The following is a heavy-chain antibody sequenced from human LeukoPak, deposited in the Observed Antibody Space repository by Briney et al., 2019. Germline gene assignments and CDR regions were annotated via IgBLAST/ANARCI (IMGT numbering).Heavy chain of an antibody. Sequence: GGSLRFSCAASGFTFSSYSMNWVRQAPGKGLEWVSSISSSSSYIYYADSVKGRFTISRDNAKNSLYLQMNSLRAEDTAVYYCARDPEGECYFDYWGQGTLVTVSS. J-gene: IGHJ4*02. V-gene: IGHV3-21*01. CDR2: ISSSSSYI. D-gene: IGHD1-26*01. CDR1: GFTFSSYS. CDR3: ARDPEGECYFDY.